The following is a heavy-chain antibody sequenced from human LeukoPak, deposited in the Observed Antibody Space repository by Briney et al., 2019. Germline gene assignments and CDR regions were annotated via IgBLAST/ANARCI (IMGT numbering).Heavy chain of an antibody. Sequence: PGGSLRLSCAASGFTFSSYAMHWVREAPGKGLEWVAVISYDGSNKYYADSVKGRFTISTDNTKNTLYLQMNSLRAEDTAVYYCARDRPTVGYDYWGQGTLVTVSS. CDR3: ARDRPTVGYDY. CDR1: GFTFSSYA. D-gene: IGHD4-11*01. J-gene: IGHJ4*02. V-gene: IGHV3-30-3*01. CDR2: ISYDGSNK.